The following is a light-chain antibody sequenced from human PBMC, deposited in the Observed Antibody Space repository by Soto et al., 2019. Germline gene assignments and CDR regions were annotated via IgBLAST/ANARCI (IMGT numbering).Light chain of an antibody. CDR2: EVS. Sequence: QSVLTQPASVSGSPGQSIIISCTGTSNDVGGYNYVSWYQHHPGKAPKLIIYEVSNRPSGISNRFSGSKSGNTASLTISGLQAEDEADYYCSSYTNNNTLKIGGGTKLTVL. CDR3: SSYTNNNTLK. V-gene: IGLV2-14*01. J-gene: IGLJ2*01. CDR1: SNDVGGYNY.